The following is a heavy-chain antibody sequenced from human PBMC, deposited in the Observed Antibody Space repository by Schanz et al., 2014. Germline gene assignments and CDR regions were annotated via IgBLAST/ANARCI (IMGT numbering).Heavy chain of an antibody. CDR2: ISYDGSNK. J-gene: IGHJ4*02. CDR3: AREDCSATSCYFRY. V-gene: IGHV3-30-3*01. Sequence: QVQLVESGGGVVQPGRSLRLSCAASGFTFSNYAMHWVRQAPGKGLEWVAFISYDGSNKYYADSVKGRFTISRDNSKNTLYLQMNTLRAEDTAVYYCAREDCSATSCYFRYWGQGPLVTVSS. CDR1: GFTFSNYA. D-gene: IGHD2-21*01.